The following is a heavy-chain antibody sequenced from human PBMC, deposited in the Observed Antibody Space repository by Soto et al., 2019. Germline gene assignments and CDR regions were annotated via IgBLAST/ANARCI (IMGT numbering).Heavy chain of an antibody. J-gene: IGHJ4*02. CDR2: VKDMTEGGAI. Sequence: PGWSLRLSCAAAGFTFTDAWMSWVRQAPGKGLEWLGRVKDMTEGGAIDYAAPVKGRFIISRDDLKKTLYLQMNSLKSEDTAVYYCANLDRDTLSDDYWGQGTLVTVSS. CDR3: ANLDRDTLSDDY. V-gene: IGHV3-15*01. D-gene: IGHD3-16*02. CDR1: GFTFTDAW.